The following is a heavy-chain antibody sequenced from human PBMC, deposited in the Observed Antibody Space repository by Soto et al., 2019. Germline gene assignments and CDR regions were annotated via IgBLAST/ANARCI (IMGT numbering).Heavy chain of an antibody. Sequence: QVQLQQWGAGLLKPSETLSLTCAVYGGFVSSGSYYWSWIRQPPGKGLEWIGEMSHSGGSHFNPSLKSRVTISVDTSKNQFSLQMSSVTAADTALYYCARVERGTATTVVAAFDIWGPGTMVTVSS. J-gene: IGHJ3*02. CDR1: GGFVSSGSYY. D-gene: IGHD1-1*01. CDR3: ARVERGTATTVVAAFDI. CDR2: MSHSGGS. V-gene: IGHV4-34*01.